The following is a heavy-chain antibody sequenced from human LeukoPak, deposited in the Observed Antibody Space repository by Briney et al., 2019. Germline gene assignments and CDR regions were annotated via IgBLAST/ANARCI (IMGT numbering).Heavy chain of an antibody. D-gene: IGHD2-2*01. CDR1: GFSFSSYS. CDR2: ISSSSSYI. J-gene: IGHJ4*02. CDR3: ARDLMGVVVVPAAPGY. V-gene: IGHV3-21*01. Sequence: PGGSLRLSCAASGFSFSSYSMNWVRQAPGKGLEWVSSISSSSSYIYYADSVKGRFTISRDNAKNSLYLQMNSLRAEDTAVYYCARDLMGVVVVPAAPGYWGQGTLVTVSS.